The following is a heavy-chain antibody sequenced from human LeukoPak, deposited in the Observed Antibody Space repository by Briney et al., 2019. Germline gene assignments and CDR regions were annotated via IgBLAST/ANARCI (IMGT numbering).Heavy chain of an antibody. D-gene: IGHD3-10*01. CDR3: ARVLDYYGSGTRDFDY. CDR2: MYHSGTT. CDR1: GYSISRGYY. Sequence: NSSETLSLTCSVSGYSISRGYYWGWVRQPPGKGLEWIGSMYHSGTTSYNPSLKSRVTMSADTSKNQFSLELRSVTAADTAVYYCARVLDYYGSGTRDFDYWGQGTLVTVSS. J-gene: IGHJ4*02. V-gene: IGHV4-38-2*02.